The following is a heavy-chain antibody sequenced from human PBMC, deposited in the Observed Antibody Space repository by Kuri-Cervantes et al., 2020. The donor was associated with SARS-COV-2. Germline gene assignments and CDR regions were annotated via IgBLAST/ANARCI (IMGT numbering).Heavy chain of an antibody. D-gene: IGHD3-22*01. V-gene: IGHV1-18*01. CDR3: ARGVPYYFDGTVSLRYYLDY. Sequence: ASVKVSCKTSGYNSNVYGVTWVRQAPGQGLEWMGWVSAYGGTPTYSQKFQGRVTFSTDTFTTTSYMELRSLRSDDTAVYYCARGVPYYFDGTVSLRYYLDYWGRGTVVTVSS. CDR2: VSAYGGTP. CDR1: GYNSNVYG. J-gene: IGHJ4*02.